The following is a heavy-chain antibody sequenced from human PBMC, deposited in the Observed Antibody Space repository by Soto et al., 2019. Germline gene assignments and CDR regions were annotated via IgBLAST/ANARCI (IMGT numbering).Heavy chain of an antibody. V-gene: IGHV4-59*08. D-gene: IGHD2-15*01. CDR3: ARLSIGGYCSGGSCYSS. Sequence: SVVEGSSVSYYGSRIMQNQGKGLEWIGYIYYSGSTNYNPSLKSRVTISVDTSKNQFSLKLSSVTAADTTVYYCARLSIGGYCSGGSCYSSWGQGTTVTVSS. CDR2: IYYSGST. J-gene: IGHJ6*02. CDR1: EGSSVSYY.